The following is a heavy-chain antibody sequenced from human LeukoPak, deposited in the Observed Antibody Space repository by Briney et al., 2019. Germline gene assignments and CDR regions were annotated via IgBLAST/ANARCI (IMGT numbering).Heavy chain of an antibody. J-gene: IGHJ3*02. CDR1: GYTFTGYY. CDR2: INSNSGGT. D-gene: IGHD3-9*01. Sequence: ASVKVSCKASGYTFTGYYMHWVRQAPGQGLEWMGWINSNSGGTNYAQKFQGRVTMTRDTSISTAYMELSRLRSDDTAVYYCARELDILTVVYAFDIWGQGTMVTASS. V-gene: IGHV1-2*02. CDR3: ARELDILTVVYAFDI.